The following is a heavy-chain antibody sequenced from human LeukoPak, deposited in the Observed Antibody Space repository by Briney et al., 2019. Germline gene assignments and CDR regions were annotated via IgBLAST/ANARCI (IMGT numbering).Heavy chain of an antibody. CDR2: ISSNGDNT. J-gene: IGHJ4*02. CDR1: GFTFRTYD. CDR3: VRGTGY. Sequence: PVGSLRLSGLGFGFTFRTYDMHWVRPAPGEGLEYVSDISSNGDNTYYAVSVKGRFTHSRDNSKNTLYLQMSSLRSDDTAVYYCVRGTGYWGQGTLVTVSS. V-gene: IGHV3-64D*06.